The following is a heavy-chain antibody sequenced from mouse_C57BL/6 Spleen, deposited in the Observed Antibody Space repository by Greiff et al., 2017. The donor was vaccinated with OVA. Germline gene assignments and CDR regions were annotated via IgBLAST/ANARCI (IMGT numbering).Heavy chain of an antibody. V-gene: IGHV1-82*01. D-gene: IGHD1-1*01. J-gene: IGHJ2*01. Sequence: VQLQQSGPELVKPGASVKISCKASGYAFSSSWMNWVKQRPGKGLEWIGRIYPGDGDTNYNGKFKGKATLTADKSSSTAYMQLSSLTSEDSAVYFCAREALYYGRKDYFDYWGQGTTLTVSS. CDR3: AREALYYGRKDYFDY. CDR1: GYAFSSSW. CDR2: IYPGDGDT.